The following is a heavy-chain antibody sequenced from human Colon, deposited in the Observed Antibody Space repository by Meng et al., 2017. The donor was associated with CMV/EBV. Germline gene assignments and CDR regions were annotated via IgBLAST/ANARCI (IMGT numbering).Heavy chain of an antibody. D-gene: IGHD3-10*01. CDR3: AGGTYQAWEVLYF. Sequence: QAQRQQRGAGMLKPSGTLSLSCVVSGGSFSNYYWSWIRQSPGKGLEWIGDIHQSGITNHNPSLKSRVTISIDTSKNQFSLKLSSVTAADTALYYCAGGTYQAWEVLYFWGQGTLVTVSS. V-gene: IGHV4-34*01. CDR2: IHQSGIT. J-gene: IGHJ4*02. CDR1: GGSFSNYY.